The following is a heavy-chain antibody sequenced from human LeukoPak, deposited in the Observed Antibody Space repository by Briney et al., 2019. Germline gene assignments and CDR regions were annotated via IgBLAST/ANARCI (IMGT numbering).Heavy chain of an antibody. D-gene: IGHD3-22*01. V-gene: IGHV4-59*01. Sequence: SETLSLTCTVSGGSIRSYYWSWIRQPPGKGLEWIGYIYYSGSTNYNPSLKSRVTMSVDTSKNQFSLKLSSVTAADTAVYYCARVSVDYDSSGYYYYGMDVWGQGTTVTVSS. CDR3: ARVSVDYDSSGYYYYGMDV. J-gene: IGHJ6*02. CDR2: IYYSGST. CDR1: GGSIRSYY.